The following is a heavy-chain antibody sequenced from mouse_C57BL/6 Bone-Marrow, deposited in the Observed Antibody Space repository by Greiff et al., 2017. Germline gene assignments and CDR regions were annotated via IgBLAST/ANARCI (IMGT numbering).Heavy chain of an antibody. CDR2: ISSGGSYT. J-gene: IGHJ2*01. CDR1: GFTFSSYG. D-gene: IGHD2-4*01. CDR3: ARHYDYDEEAYYFDY. V-gene: IGHV5-6*01. Sequence: EVQGVESGGDLVKPGGSLKLSCAASGFTFSSYGLSWVRQTPDKRLEWVATISSGGSYTYYPDSVKGRFTISRDNAKNTLYLQMSSLKSEDTAMYYCARHYDYDEEAYYFDYWGQGTTLTVSS.